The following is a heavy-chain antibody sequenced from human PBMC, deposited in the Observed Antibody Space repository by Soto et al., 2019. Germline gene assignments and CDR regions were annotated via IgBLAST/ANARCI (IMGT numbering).Heavy chain of an antibody. Sequence: XESLTISWKGSGYSFTSYWIGLVRQMPGKGLEWMGIIYPGDSDTRYSPSFQGQVTISADKSISTAYLQWSSLKASDTAMYYCARLKAWKSRFDYWGQGTLVTVSS. J-gene: IGHJ4*02. CDR1: GYSFTSYW. D-gene: IGHD1-1*01. CDR3: ARLKAWKSRFDY. CDR2: IYPGDSDT. V-gene: IGHV5-51*01.